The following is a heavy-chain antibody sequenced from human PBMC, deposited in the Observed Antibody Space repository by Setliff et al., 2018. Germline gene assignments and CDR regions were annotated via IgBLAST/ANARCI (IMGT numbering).Heavy chain of an antibody. Sequence: PGGSLSLSCSPSGFTFDDYAMHWVRQAPGKGLEWVSLISWDGTRTNYVDSLKGRVTISRDNSKNSLFLQMNSLRVEDTALYYCVKDTGNGGNTGLDYWGQGTLVTVSS. D-gene: IGHD2-15*01. V-gene: IGHV3-43D*04. J-gene: IGHJ4*02. CDR2: ISWDGTRT. CDR1: GFTFDDYA. CDR3: VKDTGNGGNTGLDY.